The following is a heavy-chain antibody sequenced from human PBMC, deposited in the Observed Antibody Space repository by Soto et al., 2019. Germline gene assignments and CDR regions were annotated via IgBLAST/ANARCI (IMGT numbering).Heavy chain of an antibody. J-gene: IGHJ5*01. D-gene: IGHD3-10*01. V-gene: IGHV2-5*02. CDR3: AHPYHSGNYYGWFAS. CDR2: IFCDDNK. Sequence: QITLKESGPTLVKPTQTLTLTCTFSGFSLNSNGVAVGWIRQPPGKALEWLALIFCDDNKRYSPSLNNRLTHTTYASTTQLVLTVTTMDPADTATYYCAHPYHSGNYYGWFASWGQGILVTVSS. CDR1: GFSLNSNGVA.